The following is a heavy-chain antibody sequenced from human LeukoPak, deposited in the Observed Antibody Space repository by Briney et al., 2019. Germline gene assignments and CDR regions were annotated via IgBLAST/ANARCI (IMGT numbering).Heavy chain of an antibody. V-gene: IGHV3-23*01. D-gene: IGHD6-19*01. CDR1: GFTFSSYA. CDR2: ISGSGGST. J-gene: IGHJ4*02. CDR3: AKDQTYSSGWFDY. Sequence: GGSLRLSCAASGFTFSSYAMSWVRQAPGKGLEWVSAISGSGGSTYYADSVKGRFTISRDNSKNTLYLQMNSLRAEDTAVYYRAKDQTYSSGWFDYWGQGTLVTVSS.